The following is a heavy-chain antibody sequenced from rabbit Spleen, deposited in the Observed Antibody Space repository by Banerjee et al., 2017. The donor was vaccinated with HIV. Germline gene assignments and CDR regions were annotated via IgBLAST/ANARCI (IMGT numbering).Heavy chain of an antibody. CDR3: ARKLHDVGGEWHINL. CDR1: GFDFSSYY. D-gene: IGHD5-1*01. V-gene: IGHV1S7*01. Sequence: QLKESGGGLVQPGGSLKLSCKVSGFDFSSYYMTWVRQAPGKGLEWTGYIDPVFGNTYYASWVNGRFTISSDNAQNTVDLQMNSLTAADTATYFCARKLHDVGGEWHINLWGPGTLVTVS. J-gene: IGHJ4*01. CDR2: IDPVFGNT.